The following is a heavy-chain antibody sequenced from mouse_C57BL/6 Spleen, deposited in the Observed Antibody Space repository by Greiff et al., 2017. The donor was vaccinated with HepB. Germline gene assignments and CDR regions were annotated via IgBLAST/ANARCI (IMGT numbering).Heavy chain of an antibody. J-gene: IGHJ1*03. V-gene: IGHV5-16*01. Sequence: EVKLVESEGGLVQPGSSMKLSCTASGFTFSDYYMAWVRQVPEKGLEWVANINYDGSSTYYLDSLKSRFIISRDNAKNILYLQMSSLKSEDTATYYCARDGESCWYFDVWGTGTTVTVSS. CDR1: GFTFSDYY. CDR2: INYDGSST. CDR3: ARDGESCWYFDV.